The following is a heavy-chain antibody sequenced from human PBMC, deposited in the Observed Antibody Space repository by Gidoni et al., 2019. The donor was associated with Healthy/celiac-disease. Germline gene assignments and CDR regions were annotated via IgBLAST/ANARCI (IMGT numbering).Heavy chain of an antibody. Sequence: EVQLVESGGGLVKPGGSLRLSCAASGFTFSNAWMSWVRQAPGKGLEWVGRIKSKTDGGTTDYAAPVKGRFTISRDDSKNTLYLQMNSLKTEDTAVYYCTTDHPDYDILTGYSIEGWFDPWGQGTLVTVSS. CDR2: IKSKTDGGTT. D-gene: IGHD3-9*01. CDR3: TTDHPDYDILTGYSIEGWFDP. CDR1: GFTFSNAW. V-gene: IGHV3-15*01. J-gene: IGHJ5*02.